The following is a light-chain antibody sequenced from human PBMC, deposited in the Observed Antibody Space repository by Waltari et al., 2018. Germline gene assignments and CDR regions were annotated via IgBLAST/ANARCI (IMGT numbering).Light chain of an antibody. CDR2: EGT. Sequence: QSALTQPASVSGSPGQSITISCTGTSRDVGNYNLVSWYQHHPGKAPKLMIYEGTKRPSGVSNRFSGSKSGNTASLTISGLQAEDEADYYCCSFAGTSTPVFGGGTKLTVL. J-gene: IGLJ3*02. V-gene: IGLV2-23*01. CDR1: SRDVGNYNL. CDR3: CSFAGTSTPV.